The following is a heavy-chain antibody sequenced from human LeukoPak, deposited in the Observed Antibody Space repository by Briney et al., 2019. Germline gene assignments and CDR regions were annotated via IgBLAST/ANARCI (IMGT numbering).Heavy chain of an antibody. CDR1: GGSFSGYY. Sequence: SETLSLTCAVYGGSFSGYYWSWIRQPPGKGLEWIGEINHSGSTNYNPSLKSRVTISVDTSKNQFSLKLSSVTAADTAVYYCVRALNQYYGIFAGGNWFDPWGQGTLVTVSS. V-gene: IGHV4-34*01. D-gene: IGHD2/OR15-2a*01. CDR2: INHSGST. CDR3: VRALNQYYGIFAGGNWFDP. J-gene: IGHJ5*02.